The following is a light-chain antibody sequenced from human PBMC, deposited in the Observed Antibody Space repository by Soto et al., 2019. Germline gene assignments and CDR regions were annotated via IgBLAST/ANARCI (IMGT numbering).Light chain of an antibody. CDR2: WAS. Sequence: DIVMTQSPDSLAVSLGERATINCKSSQSVLYSSNTKNYLAWYQQKPGQPPKLLIYWASTRESGVPDRFSGSGSGPDFTLTISSLQAEDVAVYYCQQYYSTPWTLGQGTKVEIK. CDR3: QQYYSTPWT. CDR1: QSVLYSSNTKNY. J-gene: IGKJ1*01. V-gene: IGKV4-1*01.